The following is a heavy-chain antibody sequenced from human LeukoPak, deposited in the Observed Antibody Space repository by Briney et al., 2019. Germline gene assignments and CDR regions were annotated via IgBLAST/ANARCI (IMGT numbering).Heavy chain of an antibody. CDR2: IWYDGSNK. CDR3: ARVGIAAAGTGNWFDP. V-gene: IGHV3-33*01. J-gene: IGHJ5*02. D-gene: IGHD6-13*01. CDR1: GFTFSSYG. Sequence: PGRSLRLSCAASGFTFSSYGMHWVCQAPGKGLEWVSVIWYDGSNKYYADSVKGRFTISRDNSKNTLYLQMNSLRAEDTAVYYCARVGIAAAGTGNWFDPWGQGTLVTVSS.